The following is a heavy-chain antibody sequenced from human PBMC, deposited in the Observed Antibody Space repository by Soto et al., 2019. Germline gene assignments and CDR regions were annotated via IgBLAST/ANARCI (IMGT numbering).Heavy chain of an antibody. CDR3: AKDRAYRGWGSAFDY. Sequence: QVQLVESGGGVVQPGRSLRLSCAASGFTFSNYGMHWVRQAPGKGLEWVSIISYDGSDKYYADSVKGRFTISRDNSKNTLYLQMNSLRAEDTAVYHCAKDRAYRGWGSAFDYWGQGALVTVSS. CDR2: ISYDGSDK. D-gene: IGHD3-16*01. V-gene: IGHV3-30*18. CDR1: GFTFSNYG. J-gene: IGHJ4*02.